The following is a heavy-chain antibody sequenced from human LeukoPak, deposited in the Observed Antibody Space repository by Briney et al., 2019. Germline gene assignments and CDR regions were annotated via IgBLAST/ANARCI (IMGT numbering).Heavy chain of an antibody. V-gene: IGHV3-66*01. CDR2: LYRDGRT. CDR1: GFTVSNNY. J-gene: IGHJ4*02. CDR3: GRATLGGGFES. Sequence: PGGSLRLSCAASGFTVSNNYMTWVRQAPGKGLEWVSFLYRDGRTSDADSVKGRFSVSRDNSKDTPYLQMNTLRAEDTAMYYCGRATLGGGFESWGQGTLVIVSS. D-gene: IGHD2-15*01.